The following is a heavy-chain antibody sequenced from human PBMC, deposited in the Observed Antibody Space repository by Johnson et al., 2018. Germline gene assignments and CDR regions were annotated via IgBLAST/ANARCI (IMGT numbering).Heavy chain of an antibody. J-gene: IGHJ3*01. CDR1: GFTFSSYA. CDR3: AKDDLYDYGSGDDAFDL. D-gene: IGHD3-10*01. V-gene: IGHV3-30*18. CDR2: ISYDGRNK. Sequence: QVQLVQSGGGVVQPGRSLRLSCAASGFTFSSYAMHWVRQAPGKGLEWVAVISYDGRNKYYADSVKGRFTISRDNFKNTLFLQMNSLRAEDTAVFFCAKDDLYDYGSGDDAFDLWGQGTMVTVSS.